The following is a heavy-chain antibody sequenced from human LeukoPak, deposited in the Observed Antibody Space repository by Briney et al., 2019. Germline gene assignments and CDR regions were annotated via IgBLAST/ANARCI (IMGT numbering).Heavy chain of an antibody. D-gene: IGHD4-17*01. V-gene: IGHV3-48*03. CDR3: ARVRLGDYGDYDTGYSDY. CDR2: ISSSGSTI. Sequence: GGSLRLSCAASGFTFSSYEMNWVRQAPGKGLEWVSYISSSGSTIYYADSVKGRFTISRDNAKNSLYLQMNSLRAEDTAVHYCARVRLGDYGDYDTGYSDYWGQGTLVTVSS. J-gene: IGHJ4*02. CDR1: GFTFSSYE.